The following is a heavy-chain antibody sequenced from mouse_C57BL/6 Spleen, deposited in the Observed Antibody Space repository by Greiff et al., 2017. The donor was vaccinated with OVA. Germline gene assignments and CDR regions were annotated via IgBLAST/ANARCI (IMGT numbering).Heavy chain of an antibody. Sequence: VQLQQSGAELARPGASVKMSCKASGYTFTSYTMHWVKQRPGQGLEWIGYINPSSGYTKYNQKFKDKATLTADKSSSTAYMQQSRLTSEDSAVYYCARCTTVVPFAYWGQGTLVTVSA. CDR3: ARCTTVVPFAY. CDR2: INPSSGYT. D-gene: IGHD1-1*01. V-gene: IGHV1-4*01. J-gene: IGHJ3*01. CDR1: GYTFTSYT.